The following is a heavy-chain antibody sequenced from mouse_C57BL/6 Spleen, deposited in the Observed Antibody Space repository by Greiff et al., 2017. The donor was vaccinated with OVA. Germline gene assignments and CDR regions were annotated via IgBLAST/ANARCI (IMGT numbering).Heavy chain of an antibody. J-gene: IGHJ4*01. V-gene: IGHV1-18*01. Sequence: EVQLQQSGPELVKPGASVKIPCKASGYTFTDYNMDWVKQSHGKSLEWIGDINPNNGGTIYNQKFKGKATLTVDKSSSTAYMELRSLTSEDTAVYYCARGDPYDYDGDYYAMDYWGQGTSVTVSS. CDR2: INPNNGGT. CDR1: GYTFTDYN. CDR3: ARGDPYDYDGDYYAMDY. D-gene: IGHD2-4*01.